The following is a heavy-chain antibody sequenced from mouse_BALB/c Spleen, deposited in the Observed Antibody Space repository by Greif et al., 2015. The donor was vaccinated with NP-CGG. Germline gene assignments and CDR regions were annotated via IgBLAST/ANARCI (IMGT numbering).Heavy chain of an antibody. CDR1: GYAFSSYW. CDR3: ARYDYDYYAMDY. J-gene: IGHJ4*01. D-gene: IGHD2-4*01. CDR2: IYTGDGDT. Sequence: QVQLQQSGAELVRPGSSVKISCKASGYAFSSYWMNWVKQRPGQGLEWIGQIYTGDGDTNYNGKFKGKATLTADKSSSTAYMQLSSLTSEDSAVYFCARYDYDYYAMDYWGQGTSVTVSS. V-gene: IGHV1-80*01.